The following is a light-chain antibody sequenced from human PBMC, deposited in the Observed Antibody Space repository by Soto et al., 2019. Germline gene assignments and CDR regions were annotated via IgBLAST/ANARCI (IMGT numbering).Light chain of an antibody. V-gene: IGLV1-40*01. CDR2: ASS. J-gene: IGLJ2*01. CDR1: SSNIGAGYD. Sequence: QSVLTQPPSVSGAPGQRVTISCTGSSSNIGAGYDVHWYQQIPGTAHKLLIYASSNRPSGVPDRFSGSKSGPSASLAITGLQAEDEADYYCQSYDSSLRGSVFGGGTKLTVL. CDR3: QSYDSSLRGSV.